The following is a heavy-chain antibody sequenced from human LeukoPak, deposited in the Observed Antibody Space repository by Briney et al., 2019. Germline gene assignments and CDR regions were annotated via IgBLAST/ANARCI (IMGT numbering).Heavy chain of an antibody. Sequence: SETLSLTCTVSGGSISSYYWSWIRQPPGKGLEWIGYIYYSGSTNYNPSLKSRVTISVDTSKNQFSLKLSSVTAADTAAYYCARSHYDSSGSYYFDYWGQGTLVTVSS. CDR3: ARSHYDSSGSYYFDY. CDR1: GGSISSYY. J-gene: IGHJ4*02. V-gene: IGHV4-59*01. CDR2: IYYSGST. D-gene: IGHD3-22*01.